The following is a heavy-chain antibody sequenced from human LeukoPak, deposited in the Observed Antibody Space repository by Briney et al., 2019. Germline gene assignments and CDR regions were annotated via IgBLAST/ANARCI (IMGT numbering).Heavy chain of an antibody. D-gene: IGHD3-22*01. Sequence: GGSLRLSCAASGFTFSNYAMSWVRQAPGKGLEWVSGISGSGGSTYYADSVKGRFTISRDNSKNTLYLQMNSLRAEDTAVYYCAAELSSGYFDYWGQGTLVTVSS. CDR3: AAELSSGYFDY. V-gene: IGHV3-23*01. CDR1: GFTFSNYA. J-gene: IGHJ4*02. CDR2: ISGSGGST.